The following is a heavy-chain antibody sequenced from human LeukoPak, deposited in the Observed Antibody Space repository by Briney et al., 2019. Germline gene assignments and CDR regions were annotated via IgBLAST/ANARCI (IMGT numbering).Heavy chain of an antibody. CDR3: TREKWGALA. CDR1: GLAVGNYW. J-gene: IGHJ5*02. Sequence: GGSERLSCVASGLAVGNYWMNWVRQAPGKGLEWVANIKIDASDTEYLGSVSGRFTISRDNAKNSLYLEMHSLRAEDTAVYFCTREKWGALAWGQGTL. V-gene: IGHV3-7*01. D-gene: IGHD1-26*01. CDR2: IKIDASDT.